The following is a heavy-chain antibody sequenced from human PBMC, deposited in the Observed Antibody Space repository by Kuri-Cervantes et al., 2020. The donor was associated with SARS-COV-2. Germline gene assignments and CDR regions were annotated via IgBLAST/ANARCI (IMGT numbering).Heavy chain of an antibody. V-gene: IGHV4-61*09. D-gene: IGHD1-20*01. CDR1: GYSISSGSYY. CDR3: ARDLTYNWNLAHYAFDI. CDR2: IYTSGST. Sequence: LRLSCTVSGYSISSGSYYWSWIRQPAGKGLEWIGYIYTSGSTNYNPSLKSRVTISVDTSKNQFSLKLSSVTAADTAVYYCARDLTYNWNLAHYAFDIWGQGTMVTVSS. J-gene: IGHJ3*02.